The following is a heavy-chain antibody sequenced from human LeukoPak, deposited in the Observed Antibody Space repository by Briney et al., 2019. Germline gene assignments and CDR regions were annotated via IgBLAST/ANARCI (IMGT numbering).Heavy chain of an antibody. D-gene: IGHD2-2*01. Sequence: GTSVKVSCKASGFTFTSSAMQWVRQARGQRLEWIGWIVVGSGNTNYAQKFQERVTISRDMSTSTAYMELSRLRSDDTAVYYCARSRRHCSSTSCYPGFDPWGQGTLVTVSS. CDR1: GFTFTSSA. CDR3: ARSRRHCSSTSCYPGFDP. CDR2: IVVGSGNT. V-gene: IGHV1-58*02. J-gene: IGHJ5*02.